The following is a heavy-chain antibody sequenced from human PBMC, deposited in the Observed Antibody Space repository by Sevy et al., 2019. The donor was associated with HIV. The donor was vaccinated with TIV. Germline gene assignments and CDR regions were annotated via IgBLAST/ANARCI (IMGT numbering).Heavy chain of an antibody. Sequence: GGSQRLSCAASGFTFSSYAMSWVRQAPGKGLEWVSAISGSSGSTYYADSVKGRFTISRDNSMNTLYLQMNSLRTEDTAVYYCAKSHKYGSGSYYTVAEYFQHWGQGTLVTVSS. D-gene: IGHD3-10*01. J-gene: IGHJ1*01. CDR3: AKSHKYGSGSYYTVAEYFQH. CDR2: ISGSSGST. CDR1: GFTFSSYA. V-gene: IGHV3-23*01.